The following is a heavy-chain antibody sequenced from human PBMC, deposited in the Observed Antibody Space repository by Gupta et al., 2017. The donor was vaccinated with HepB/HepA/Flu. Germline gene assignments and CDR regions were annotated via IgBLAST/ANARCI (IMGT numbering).Heavy chain of an antibody. D-gene: IGHD3-22*01. V-gene: IGHV4-31*02. CDR3: ARDAYYDSSGYYHFDY. Sequence: SRVTISVDTSKNQFSLKLSSVTAADTAVYYCARDAYYDSSGYYHFDYWGQGTLVTVSS. J-gene: IGHJ4*02.